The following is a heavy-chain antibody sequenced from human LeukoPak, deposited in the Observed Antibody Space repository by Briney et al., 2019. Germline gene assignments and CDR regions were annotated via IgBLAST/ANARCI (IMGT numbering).Heavy chain of an antibody. D-gene: IGHD3-22*01. CDR3: ARGEYYYDGGY. V-gene: IGHV3-7*04. CDR1: GFTFSSYW. Sequence: GGSLRLSCAASGFTFSSYWMSWVSQAPGKWLEWVANIKQDGSEKYFVDSVKGRFTISRDNAKNSLYLQMKSLRAEDTAVYYCARGEYYYDGGYWGQGTLVTVSS. CDR2: IKQDGSEK. J-gene: IGHJ4*02.